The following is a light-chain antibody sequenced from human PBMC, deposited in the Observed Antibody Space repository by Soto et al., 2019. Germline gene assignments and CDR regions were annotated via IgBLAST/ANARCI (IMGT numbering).Light chain of an antibody. CDR1: QSVSSSY. CDR2: GAS. J-gene: IGKJ1*01. Sequence: EIVLTQSPATLSLSPGEGATLSCRASQSVSSSYLAWYQQKPGQAPRLLIYGASNRATGIPDRFSGSGSGTDFTLTISRLEPADFAVYYCQQYGSSGTFGQGTKVDTK. V-gene: IGKV3-20*01. CDR3: QQYGSSGT.